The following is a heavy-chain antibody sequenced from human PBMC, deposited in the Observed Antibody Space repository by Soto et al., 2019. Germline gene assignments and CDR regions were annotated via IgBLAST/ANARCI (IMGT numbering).Heavy chain of an antibody. CDR2: INPNSGNI. CDR3: AKGSGSGSYYLLDY. V-gene: IGHV1-8*01. Sequence: ASVKVSCKASGNTFTSYDINWVRQATGHGLEWMGWINPNSGNIGYAQKFQGRVTMTRDTAIRTAYMEVSRLRSDDTAVYYCAKGSGSGSYYLLDYWGQGTLVTVSS. D-gene: IGHD3-10*01. J-gene: IGHJ4*02. CDR1: GNTFTSYD.